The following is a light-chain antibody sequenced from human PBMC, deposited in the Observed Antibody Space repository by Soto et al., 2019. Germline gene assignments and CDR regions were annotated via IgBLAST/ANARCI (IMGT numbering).Light chain of an antibody. V-gene: IGKV1-17*01. CDR2: GAS. J-gene: IGKJ5*01. Sequence: DIQMTQSPSSLSASVGDRATITCRASQTIRNYLNWYQQKPGKAPKLLIYGASTLQSEAPSRFSGSGSGTEFTLTISSLLPEDFATYHCQQLKSFPLTFGQGTRLEIK. CDR1: QTIRNY. CDR3: QQLKSFPLT.